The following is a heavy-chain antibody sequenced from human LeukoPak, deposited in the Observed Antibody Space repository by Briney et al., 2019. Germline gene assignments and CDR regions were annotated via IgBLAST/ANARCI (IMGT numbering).Heavy chain of an antibody. V-gene: IGHV1-69*04. J-gene: IGHJ2*01. Sequence: GASVKVSCKASGGTFSSYAISWVRQAPGQGLEWMGRIIPILGIANYAQKFQGRVTITADKSTSTAYMELSSLRSEDTAVYYCARGGYYYDSSGYQVSESWPRYFDLWGRGTLVTVSS. CDR1: GGTFSSYA. CDR3: ARGGYYYDSSGYQVSESWPRYFDL. D-gene: IGHD3-22*01. CDR2: IIPILGIA.